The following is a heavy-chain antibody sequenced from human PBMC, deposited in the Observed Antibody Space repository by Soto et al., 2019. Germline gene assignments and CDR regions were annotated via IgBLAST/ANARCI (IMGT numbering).Heavy chain of an antibody. CDR3: ARGEGLLRFLAWLFFFHH. CDR1: SGSISNYF. CDR2: IYYNGTT. Sequence: PSETLSPTCTVSSGSISNYFWSWLRQPPGKGLEWIGYIYYNGTTKYNPSLKSRVSISVAPSKTQFSLNLSSVTAADTALYYCARGEGLLRFLAWLFFFHHWGQGTLVTVSS. D-gene: IGHD3-3*01. J-gene: IGHJ4*02. V-gene: IGHV4-59*01.